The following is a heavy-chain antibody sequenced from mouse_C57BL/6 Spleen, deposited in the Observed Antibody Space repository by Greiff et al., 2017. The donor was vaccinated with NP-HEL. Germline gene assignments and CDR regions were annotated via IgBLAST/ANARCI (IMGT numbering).Heavy chain of an antibody. CDR1: GYAFSSSW. D-gene: IGHD4-1*01. V-gene: IGHV1-82*01. CDR2: IYPGDGDT. Sequence: QVQLQQSGPELVKPGASVKISCKASGYAFSSSWMNWVKQRPGKGLEWIGRIYPGDGDTNYNGKFKGKATLTADKSSSTAYMQLSSLTSEDSAVYFCARTGKGAYYAMDYWGQGTSVTVSS. CDR3: ARTGKGAYYAMDY. J-gene: IGHJ4*01.